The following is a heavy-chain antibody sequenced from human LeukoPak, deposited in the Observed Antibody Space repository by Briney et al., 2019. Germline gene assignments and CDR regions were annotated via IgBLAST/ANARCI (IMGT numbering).Heavy chain of an antibody. CDR2: IYYSGST. CDR1: GGSISSYY. V-gene: IGHV4-59*12. CDR3: ARDLEQWELLFYFDY. D-gene: IGHD1-26*01. Sequence: SETLSLTCTVSGGSISSYYWSWIRQPPGKGLEWIGYIYYSGSTNYNPSLKSRVTISVDTSKNQFSLKLSSVTAADTAVYYCARDLEQWELLFYFDYWGQGTLVTVSS. J-gene: IGHJ4*02.